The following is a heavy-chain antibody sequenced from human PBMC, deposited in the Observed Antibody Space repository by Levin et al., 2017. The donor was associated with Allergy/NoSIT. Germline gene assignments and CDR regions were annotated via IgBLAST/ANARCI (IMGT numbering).Heavy chain of an antibody. V-gene: IGHV4-4*07. Sequence: PSETLSLTCTVSGGSISSYYWSWIRQPAGKGLEWIGRIYTSGSTNYNPSLKSRVTMSVDTSKNQFSLKLSSVTAADTAVYYCARVTANAPQIYDFWSGYYTGLNRKDLWYFDLWGRGTLVTVSS. CDR1: GGSISSYY. J-gene: IGHJ2*01. CDR3: ARVTANAPQIYDFWSGYYTGLNRKDLWYFDL. D-gene: IGHD3-3*01. CDR2: IYTSGST.